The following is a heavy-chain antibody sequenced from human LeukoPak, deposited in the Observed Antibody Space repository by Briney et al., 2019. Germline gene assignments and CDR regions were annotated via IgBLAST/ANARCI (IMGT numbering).Heavy chain of an antibody. J-gene: IGHJ4*02. CDR3: ARDHYDFWSGYYWFDY. V-gene: IGHV3-21*01. Sequence: PGGSLRLSCAASGFTFSSHGMSWVRQAPGKGLEWVSTISGSGDNTYYADSVKGRFTISRDNAKNSLYLQMNSLRAEDTAVYYCARDHYDFWSGYYWFDYWGQGTLVTVSS. D-gene: IGHD3-3*01. CDR2: ISGSGDNT. CDR1: GFTFSSHG.